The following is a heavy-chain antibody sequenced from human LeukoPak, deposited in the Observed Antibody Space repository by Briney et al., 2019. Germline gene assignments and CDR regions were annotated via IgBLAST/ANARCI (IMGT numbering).Heavy chain of an antibody. Sequence: GGSLRLSCAASGFTFSNYGMSWVRQAPGKGLEWVSAISGSGGSTYYADSVKGRFTISRDNSKNTLYLQMNSLRAEDTAVYYCAKYGFYYYYGMDVWGQGTTVTVSS. CDR1: GFTFSNYG. CDR3: AKYGFYYYYGMDV. V-gene: IGHV3-23*01. D-gene: IGHD3-10*01. CDR2: ISGSGGST. J-gene: IGHJ6*02.